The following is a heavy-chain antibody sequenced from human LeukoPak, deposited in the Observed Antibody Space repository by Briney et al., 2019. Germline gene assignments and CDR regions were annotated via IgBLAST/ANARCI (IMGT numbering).Heavy chain of an antibody. V-gene: IGHV1-8*01. CDR2: MNPNSGNT. D-gene: IGHD1-26*01. Sequence: ASVKVSCKASGYTLTSYDINWVRQATGQGLEWMGWMNPNSGNTGYAQKFQGRVTMTRNTSISTAYMELSSLRSEDTAVYYCARDIEWEEGLDYWGQGTLVTVSS. CDR3: ARDIEWEEGLDY. J-gene: IGHJ4*02. CDR1: GYTLTSYD.